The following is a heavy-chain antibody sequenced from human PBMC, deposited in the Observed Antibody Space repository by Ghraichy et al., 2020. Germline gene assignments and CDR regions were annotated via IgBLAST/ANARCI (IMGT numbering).Heavy chain of an antibody. D-gene: IGHD3-10*01. Sequence: LSLTCAASGFTFGDYAMSWVRQAPGKGLECVSGISDNGSKTHYAESVKGRFTISRDNSKNTLYLQINSLRDEDTAVYYCAKVLWVCGYLFLGPYDYWGHGALVTVSS. CDR1: GFTFGDYA. J-gene: IGHJ4*01. V-gene: IGHV3-23*01. CDR3: AKVLWVCGYLFLGPYDY. CDR2: ISDNGSKT.